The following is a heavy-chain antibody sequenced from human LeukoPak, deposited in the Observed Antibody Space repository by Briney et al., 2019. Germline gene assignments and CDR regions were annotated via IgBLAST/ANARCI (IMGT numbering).Heavy chain of an antibody. Sequence: PGGSLRLSCAASGFTFSSYAMSWVRQAPGKGLEWVSAISGSGGSTYYADSVKGRFTISRDNSKNTLYLQMNSLRAEDTAVYYCAKSTIAVAGRFPDWFGPWGQGTLVTVSS. CDR2: ISGSGGST. J-gene: IGHJ5*02. V-gene: IGHV3-23*01. CDR3: AKSTIAVAGRFPDWFGP. D-gene: IGHD6-19*01. CDR1: GFTFSSYA.